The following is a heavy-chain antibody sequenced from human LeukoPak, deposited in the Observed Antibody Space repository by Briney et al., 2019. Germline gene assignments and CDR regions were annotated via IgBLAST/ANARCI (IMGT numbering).Heavy chain of an antibody. J-gene: IGHJ3*02. Sequence: ASVKVSCKASGYTFTGYYMHWVRQAPGQGLEWMGWISAYNGNTNYAQKFQGRVTMTRDMSTSTVYMELSSLRSEDTAVYYCARSVGVRGVQPHGNDAFDIWGQGTMVTVSS. CDR2: ISAYNGNT. CDR3: ARSVGVRGVQPHGNDAFDI. CDR1: GYTFTGYY. D-gene: IGHD3-10*01. V-gene: IGHV1-2*02.